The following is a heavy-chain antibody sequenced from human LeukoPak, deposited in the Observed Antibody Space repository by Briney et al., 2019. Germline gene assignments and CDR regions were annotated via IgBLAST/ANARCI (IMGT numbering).Heavy chain of an antibody. CDR2: MNPNRGNT. Sequence: GPVKVSCKASGYTFTSYDINWVRQATGQGLEWMGWMNPNRGNTGYAQKFQGRVTMTRNTSISTAYMELSSLRSEDTAVYYCARGTGSGYYYEDWGQGTLVTVSS. CDR3: ARGTGSGYYYED. D-gene: IGHD3-22*01. CDR1: GYTFTSYD. V-gene: IGHV1-8*01. J-gene: IGHJ4*02.